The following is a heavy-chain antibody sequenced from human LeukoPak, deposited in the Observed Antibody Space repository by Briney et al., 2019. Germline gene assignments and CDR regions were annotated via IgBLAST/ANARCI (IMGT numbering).Heavy chain of an antibody. CDR2: IYHSGST. CDR1: GYSISSGYY. J-gene: IGHJ4*02. D-gene: IGHD3-10*01. V-gene: IGHV4-38-2*01. CDR3: ARQIRITMVRGVAGY. Sequence: SETLSLTCAVSGYSISSGYYWGWIQQPPGKGLEWIGSIYHSGSTYYNPPLKSRVTISVDTSKNQFSLKLSSVTAADTAVYYCARQIRITMVRGVAGYWGQGTLVTVSS.